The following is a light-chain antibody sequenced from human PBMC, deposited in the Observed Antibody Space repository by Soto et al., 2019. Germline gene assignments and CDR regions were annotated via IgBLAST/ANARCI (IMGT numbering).Light chain of an antibody. Sequence: EIVLTQSPGTLSVSPGERATLSCWASQSVSSSFVAWYQQQPGQAPRLLIYGASSRAAGIPDRFSGSGSGTDFTLTISRLEPEDFAVYHCQQRSSWPPTITFGQGTRLEI. J-gene: IGKJ5*01. CDR3: QQRSSWPPTIT. CDR2: GAS. CDR1: QSVSSSF. V-gene: IGKV3D-20*02.